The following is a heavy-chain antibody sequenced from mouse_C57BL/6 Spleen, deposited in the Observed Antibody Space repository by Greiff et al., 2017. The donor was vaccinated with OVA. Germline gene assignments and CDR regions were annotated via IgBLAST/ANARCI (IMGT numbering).Heavy chain of an antibody. CDR3: ARLLRYYFDY. V-gene: IGHV1-26*01. J-gene: IGHJ2*01. CDR2: INPNNGGT. Sequence: VQLQQSGPELVKPGASVKISCKASGYTFTDSYMNWVKQSHGKSLEWIGDINPNNGGTSYNQKFKGKATLTVDKSSSTAYMELRSLTSEDSAVYYCARLLRYYFDYWGQGTTLTVSS. CDR1: GYTFTDSY. D-gene: IGHD1-1*01.